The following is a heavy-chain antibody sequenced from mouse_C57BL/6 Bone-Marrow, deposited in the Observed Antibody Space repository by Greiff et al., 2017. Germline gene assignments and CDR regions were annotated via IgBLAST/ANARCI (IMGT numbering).Heavy chain of an antibody. Sequence: QVQLQQPGAELVKPGASVKLSCKASGYTFTSYWMHWVKQRPGQGLEWIGMIHPNSGSTNYNEKFKSKATLTVDKSSSTAYMQLSSLTSEDSAVYYCARSFMYYYGGSGYYYAKDYWGQGTSVTVSS. CDR3: ARSFMYYYGGSGYYYAKDY. CDR2: IHPNSGST. J-gene: IGHJ4*01. V-gene: IGHV1-64*01. D-gene: IGHD1-1*01. CDR1: GYTFTSYW.